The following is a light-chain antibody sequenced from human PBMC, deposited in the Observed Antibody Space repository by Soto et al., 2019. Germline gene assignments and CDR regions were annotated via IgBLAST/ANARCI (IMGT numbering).Light chain of an antibody. CDR1: SSNIGSNY. V-gene: IGLV1-47*02. Sequence: QSVLTQPPSASGTPGQTVTISCSGSSSNIGSNYVCWYQQLPGTAPKLLMFLDYQRPSGVPDRFSGSKSGTSASLAISGLQSGDEADYYCATWDDSLSGPTWVFGGGTKVTVL. CDR2: LDY. J-gene: IGLJ3*02. CDR3: ATWDDSLSGPTWV.